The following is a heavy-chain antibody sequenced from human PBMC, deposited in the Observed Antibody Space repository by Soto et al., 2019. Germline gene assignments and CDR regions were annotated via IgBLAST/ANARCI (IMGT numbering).Heavy chain of an antibody. CDR1: GVTFSSYA. V-gene: IGHV3-23*01. CDR2: ISGSGGRT. D-gene: IGHD3-22*01. Sequence: EVQLLESGGGLVQPGGSLRLSCAASGVTFSSYAMSWVRQAPGKGLEWVSAISGSGGRTYYAESVKGRFTISRDNSKNTLYLQMNSLRAEDTAVYYCAALIVVVMYPDYWGQGTLVTVSS. J-gene: IGHJ4*02. CDR3: AALIVVVMYPDY.